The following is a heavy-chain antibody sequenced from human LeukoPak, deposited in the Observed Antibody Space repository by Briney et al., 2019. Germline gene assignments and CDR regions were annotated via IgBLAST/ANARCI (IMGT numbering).Heavy chain of an antibody. J-gene: IGHJ4*02. Sequence: GASVKVSCKVSGYTLTELSMHWVRQAPGKGLEWMGGFDPEDGETIYAQKFQGRVTMTEDTSTDTAYMELSSLRSDDTAVYYCARRAAAVGGWDADYWGQGTLVTVSS. CDR3: ARRAAAVGGWDADY. CDR1: GYTLTELS. CDR2: FDPEDGET. D-gene: IGHD6-13*01. V-gene: IGHV1-24*01.